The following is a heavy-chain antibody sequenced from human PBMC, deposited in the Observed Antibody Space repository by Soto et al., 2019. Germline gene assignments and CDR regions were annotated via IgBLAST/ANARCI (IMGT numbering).Heavy chain of an antibody. CDR3: TRGPRASSTGTGAH. J-gene: IGHJ4*02. V-gene: IGHV3-74*01. D-gene: IGHD1-1*01. CDR2: INGDGSSA. CDR1: GFTFTTYW. Sequence: GGSLRLSCAASGFTFTTYWMHWVRQVPGKGLVWVSRINGDGSSATYADSVKGRFTISRDNAKNTLYLQMNSLRAEDTAVYYCTRGPRASSTGTGAHWGQGTLVTVSS.